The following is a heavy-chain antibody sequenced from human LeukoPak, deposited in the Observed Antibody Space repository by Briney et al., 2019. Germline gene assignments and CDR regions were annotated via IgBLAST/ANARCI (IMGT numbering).Heavy chain of an antibody. J-gene: IGHJ6*02. Sequence: SETLSLTCTVSGGSIRSGDFYWSWIRQHPGKGLEWIGYIYYSGTTYYSPSLKSRVTISLDTSKNQFSLGLTSVTAADTAVYYCARHDNIALVPGVIGYGMDVWGQGTTVTVSS. D-gene: IGHD2-2*01. CDR3: ARHDNIALVPGVIGYGMDV. CDR2: IYYSGTT. CDR1: GGSIRSGDFY. V-gene: IGHV4-31*03.